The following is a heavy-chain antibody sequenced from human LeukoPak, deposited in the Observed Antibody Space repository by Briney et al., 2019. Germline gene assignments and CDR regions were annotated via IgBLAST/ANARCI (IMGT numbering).Heavy chain of an antibody. Sequence: GGSLRLSCAASGFTFNTYWMCWVRQAPGKGLEWVANIKEDGGEKYYVDSVKGRFTISRDNAKNSLYLQINSLRAEDTAVYYCASMGGYYYASGSGYWGQGTLVTVSS. CDR1: GFTFNTYW. CDR2: IKEDGGEK. J-gene: IGHJ4*02. CDR3: ASMGGYYYASGSGY. V-gene: IGHV3-7*01. D-gene: IGHD3-10*01.